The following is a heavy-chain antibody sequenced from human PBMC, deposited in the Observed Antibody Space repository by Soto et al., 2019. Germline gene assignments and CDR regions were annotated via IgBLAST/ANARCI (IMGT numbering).Heavy chain of an antibody. J-gene: IGHJ4*02. CDR2: ISGSGGST. CDR1: GFTFSSYA. Sequence: LSLTCAASGFTFSSYAMSWVRQAPGKGLEWVSAISGSGGSTYYADSVKGRFTISRDNSKNTLYLQMNSLRAEDTAVYYCAKVNAAERRYCSGGSCYGGDYWGQGTLVTVSS. D-gene: IGHD2-15*01. CDR3: AKVNAAERRYCSGGSCYGGDY. V-gene: IGHV3-23*01.